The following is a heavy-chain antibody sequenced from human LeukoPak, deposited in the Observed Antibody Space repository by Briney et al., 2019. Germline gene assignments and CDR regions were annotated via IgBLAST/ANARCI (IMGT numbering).Heavy chain of an antibody. CDR2: MYSSGGT. Sequence: SETLSLTCTVSGGSISSSSYYWGWIRQPPGKGLEWIGGMYSSGGTYYSPSLKSRVTISVDTSKNQFSLKLSSVTAADTAVYYCARLMTTRTYYFDYWGQGTLVTVSS. V-gene: IGHV4-39*01. J-gene: IGHJ4*02. D-gene: IGHD1-14*01. CDR1: GGSISSSSYY. CDR3: ARLMTTRTYYFDY.